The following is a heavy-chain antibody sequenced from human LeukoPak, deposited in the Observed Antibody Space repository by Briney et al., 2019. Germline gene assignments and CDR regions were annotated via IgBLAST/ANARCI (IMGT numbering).Heavy chain of an antibody. V-gene: IGHV4-34*01. D-gene: IGHD1-1*01. Sequence: ASETLSLTCTVSGGSISSYYWSWIRQPPGKGLEWIGEITHSGSTSYNPSLKSRVSVSIDTSKNHFSLNLNSVTAADTAVYYCVRGVDAAKTGYWGQGTLVSVSS. CDR2: ITHSGST. CDR3: VRGVDAAKTGY. J-gene: IGHJ4*02. CDR1: GGSISSYY.